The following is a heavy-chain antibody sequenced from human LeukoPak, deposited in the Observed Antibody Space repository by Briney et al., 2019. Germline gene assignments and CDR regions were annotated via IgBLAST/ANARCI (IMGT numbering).Heavy chain of an antibody. V-gene: IGHV4-61*02. CDR2: IYTSGST. CDR1: GGSISSGSYY. J-gene: IGHJ4*02. CDR3: ARATVTTALLDY. Sequence: SQTLSLTCTFSGGSISSGSYYWRWIRQPAGKGLGWIGRIYTSGSTNYNPSLKGRVTISVDTSKHQFSLKLSSVTAADTAVYYCARATVTTALLDYWGQGTLVTVSS. D-gene: IGHD4-17*01.